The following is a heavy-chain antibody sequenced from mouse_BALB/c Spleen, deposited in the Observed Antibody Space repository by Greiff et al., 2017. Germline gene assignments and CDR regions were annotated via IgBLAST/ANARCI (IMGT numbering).Heavy chain of an antibody. J-gene: IGHJ4*01. CDR1: GYTFTSYY. CDR2: INPSNGGT. Sequence: QVQLQQSGAELVKPGASVKLSCKASGYTFTSYYMYWVKQRPGQGLEWIGEINPSNGGTNFNEKFKSKATLTEDKSSSTAYMQLSSLTSEDSAVYYCTRYDVFAMDYWGQGTSVTVSS. CDR3: TRYDVFAMDY. V-gene: IGHV1S81*02. D-gene: IGHD2-3*01.